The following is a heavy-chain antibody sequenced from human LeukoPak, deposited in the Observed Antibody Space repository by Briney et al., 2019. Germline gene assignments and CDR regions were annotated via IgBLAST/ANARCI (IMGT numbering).Heavy chain of an antibody. CDR1: GGTFSSYT. D-gene: IGHD6-19*01. Sequence: ASVKVSCKASGGTFSSYTISWVRQAPGQGLEWMGRIFPILGIANYAQKFQGRVTITADKSTSTAYMELSSLRSEDTAVYYCARLAGTGYFDYWGQGTLVTVSS. CDR2: IFPILGIA. CDR3: ARLAGTGYFDY. V-gene: IGHV1-69*02. J-gene: IGHJ4*02.